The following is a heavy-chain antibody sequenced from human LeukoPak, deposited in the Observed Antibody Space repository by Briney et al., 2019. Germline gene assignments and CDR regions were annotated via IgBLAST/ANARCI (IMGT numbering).Heavy chain of an antibody. CDR1: GFTFTSSA. J-gene: IGHJ3*02. D-gene: IGHD1-1*01. V-gene: IGHV1-58*02. Sequence: ASVKVSCKASGFTFTSSAMQWVQQARGQRLEWIGWIVVGSGNTNYAQKFQERVTITRDMSTSTAYMELSSLRSEDTAMYYCASTTGTTRAFDIWGQGTMVTVSS. CDR3: ASTTGTTRAFDI. CDR2: IVVGSGNT.